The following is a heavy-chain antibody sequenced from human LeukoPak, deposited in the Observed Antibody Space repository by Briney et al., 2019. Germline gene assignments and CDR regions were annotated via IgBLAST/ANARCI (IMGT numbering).Heavy chain of an antibody. J-gene: IGHJ4*02. Sequence: PGGSLRLSCAASGFTFSRYAMRWVRQAPGKGLEWVSAISGSCGSTYYADSVKGQFTISRDNSKNTLYLQMNSLRAEDTAVYYCARMTYYYDSSGYSHFDYWGQGTLVTVCS. D-gene: IGHD3-22*01. CDR3: ARMTYYYDSSGYSHFDY. V-gene: IGHV3-23*01. CDR2: ISGSCGST. CDR1: GFTFSRYA.